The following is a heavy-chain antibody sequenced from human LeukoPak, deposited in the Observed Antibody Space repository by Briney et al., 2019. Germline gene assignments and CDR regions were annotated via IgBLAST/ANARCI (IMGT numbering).Heavy chain of an antibody. CDR1: GGSISSYY. V-gene: IGHV4-59*08. Sequence: PSETLSLTCTVSGGSISSYYWSWIRQPPGKGLEWIGYIYYSGSTNYNPSLKSRVTISVDTSKNQFSLKLSSVTAADTAVYYCVRLSRGPIQLWYSFDYWGQGTLVTVSS. CDR2: IYYSGST. D-gene: IGHD5-18*01. CDR3: VRLSRGPIQLWYSFDY. J-gene: IGHJ4*02.